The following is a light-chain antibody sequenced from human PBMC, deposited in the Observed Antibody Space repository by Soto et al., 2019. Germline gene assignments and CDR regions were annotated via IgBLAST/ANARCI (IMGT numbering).Light chain of an antibody. Sequence: EIVLTQSPGTLSLSPGERATLSCRASQSVSSSYLAWYQQTRGQATRLLIYGASRRATGIPDRFSGSGSGKDFTLTISRLEPEDFAVYYCQQYGSSPGTFGHGTKVDIK. J-gene: IGKJ3*01. CDR3: QQYGSSPGT. V-gene: IGKV3-20*01. CDR1: QSVSSSY. CDR2: GAS.